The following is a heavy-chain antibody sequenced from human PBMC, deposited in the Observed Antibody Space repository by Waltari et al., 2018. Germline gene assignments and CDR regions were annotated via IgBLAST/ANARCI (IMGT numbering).Heavy chain of an antibody. J-gene: IGHJ3*02. CDR1: GFSLSTSGVG. CDR3: AHRVDYRKDTAMVGCAFDI. D-gene: IGHD5-18*01. V-gene: IGHV2-5*01. CDR2: MYWNGDK. Sequence: QITLKESGPTLVKPTQTLTLTCTFSGFSLSTSGVGVGWICQPPGKALEWRALMYWNGDKRYSPCQKSRLPITTDTSKNQVVLTKTNMDPVDTATYSCAHRVDYRKDTAMVGCAFDIWGQGTMVTVSS.